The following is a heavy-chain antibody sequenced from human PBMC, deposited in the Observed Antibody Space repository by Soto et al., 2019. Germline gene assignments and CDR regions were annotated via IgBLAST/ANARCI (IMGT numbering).Heavy chain of an antibody. CDR1: GFIFTNYS. CDR2: ISSGSDSI. CDR3: ARDRSADRFVQYFQH. V-gene: IGHV3-21*01. D-gene: IGHD6-19*01. Sequence: PGGSLRLSCAASGFIFTNYSMVWVRLAPGKGLEWVASISSGSDSIFYADSVKGRFTVSRDNAKNSLFLQMNNLRAEDTAVYFCARDRSADRFVQYFQHWGQGTQVTVSS. J-gene: IGHJ1*01.